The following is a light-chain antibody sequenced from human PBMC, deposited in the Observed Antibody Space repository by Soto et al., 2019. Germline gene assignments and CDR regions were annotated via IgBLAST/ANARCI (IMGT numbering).Light chain of an antibody. J-gene: IGKJ2*02. Sequence: DIVLTQSPGTLSLSPGERATLSCRASQTVSSNYLAWYRQKPGQAPRLLIYGASSRATGIPDRVSGSGSGTDFTLTISRLEPEDFAVYYCQQYGSSPCTFGQGTKLEIK. CDR2: GAS. CDR1: QTVSSNY. CDR3: QQYGSSPCT. V-gene: IGKV3-20*01.